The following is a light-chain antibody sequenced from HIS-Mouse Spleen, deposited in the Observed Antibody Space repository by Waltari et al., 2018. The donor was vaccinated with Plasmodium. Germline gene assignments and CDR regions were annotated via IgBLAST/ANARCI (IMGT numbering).Light chain of an antibody. Sequence: SYELTQPPSVSVSPGQPARITCSVIAFPKKYAYWYQQKAGQAPVLVIYEDSKRPSGIPERFSGSSSGTMATLTISGAQVEDEADYYCYSTDSSGNHRVFGGGTKLTVL. V-gene: IGLV3-10*01. J-gene: IGLJ3*02. CDR2: EDS. CDR1: AFPKKY. CDR3: YSTDSSGNHRV.